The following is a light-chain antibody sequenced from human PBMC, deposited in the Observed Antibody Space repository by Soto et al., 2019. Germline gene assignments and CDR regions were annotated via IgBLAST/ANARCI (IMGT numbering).Light chain of an antibody. CDR1: NIGSKS. J-gene: IGLJ3*02. Sequence: SYELTQPPSVSVAPGKTARITCGGNNIGSKSVHWYQQKPGQAPVLVIYYDSDRPSGIPERFSGSNSGNTATLTISTVEAGDEADDYCQVWDSSSDQWVFGGGTKLTVL. V-gene: IGLV3-21*04. CDR3: QVWDSSSDQWV. CDR2: YDS.